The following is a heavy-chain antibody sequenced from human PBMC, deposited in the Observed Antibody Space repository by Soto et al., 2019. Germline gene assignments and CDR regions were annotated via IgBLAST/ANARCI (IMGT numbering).Heavy chain of an antibody. CDR1: GFSLTTTGVG. D-gene: IGHD6-19*01. Sequence: QITLKESGPSLVKPTQTLTLTCTFSGFSLTTTGVGVVWIRQPPGKALEWLALIYWDDDKHYSPSLRSRLTVTKDTTKNQVVLTLTNVDXAXXXXYXXXXXXXXEQXXXXLDHWGQGTLVTVSS. V-gene: IGHV2-5*02. CDR3: XXXXXXEQXXXXLDH. CDR2: IYWDDDK. J-gene: IGHJ4*02.